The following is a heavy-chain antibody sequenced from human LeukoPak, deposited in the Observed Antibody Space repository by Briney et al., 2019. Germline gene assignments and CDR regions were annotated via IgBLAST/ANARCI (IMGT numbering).Heavy chain of an antibody. D-gene: IGHD3-10*01. J-gene: IGHJ4*02. Sequence: SETLSLTCTVSGGSISSSSYYWGWIRQPPGKGLEWIGSIYYSGSTYYNPSLKSRVTISVDTSKYQFFLKLSSVTAADTAVYYCARSHYNYGSGSYYNPIDYWGQGTLVTVSS. CDR3: ARSHYNYGSGSYYNPIDY. CDR1: GGSISSSSYY. CDR2: IYYSGST. V-gene: IGHV4-39*01.